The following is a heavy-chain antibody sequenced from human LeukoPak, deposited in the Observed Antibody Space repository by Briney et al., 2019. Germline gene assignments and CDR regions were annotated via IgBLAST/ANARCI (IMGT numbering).Heavy chain of an antibody. CDR1: GGSISSYY. J-gene: IGHJ4*02. V-gene: IGHV4-39*01. Sequence: SETLSLTCTVSGGSISSYYWGWIRQPPGKGLEWIGSIYYSGSTYYNPSLKSRVTISVDTSKNQFSLKLSSVTAADTAVYYCARTPWGGPLDYWGQGTLVTVSS. CDR2: IYYSGST. D-gene: IGHD2-21*01. CDR3: ARTPWGGPLDY.